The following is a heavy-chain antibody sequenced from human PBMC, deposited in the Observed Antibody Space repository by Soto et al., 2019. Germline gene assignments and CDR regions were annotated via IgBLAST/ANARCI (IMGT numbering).Heavy chain of an antibody. Sequence: ASVKVSCKASEYTFTSYTMHWVRQAPGQRLEWMGWINGGNGNTKYSQKFQGRVTITRDTSASTAYMELSGLRSDDTAVYYCASIAYSGTYPLDCWGQGTLVTVSS. CDR1: EYTFTSYT. CDR2: INGGNGNT. CDR3: ASIAYSGTYPLDC. J-gene: IGHJ4*02. V-gene: IGHV1-3*01. D-gene: IGHD1-26*01.